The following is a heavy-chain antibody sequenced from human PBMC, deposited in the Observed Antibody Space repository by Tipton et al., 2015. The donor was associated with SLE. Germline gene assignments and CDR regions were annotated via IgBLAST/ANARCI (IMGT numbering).Heavy chain of an antibody. CDR3: ASAVASGGSHIYYYDS. D-gene: IGHD3-16*01. J-gene: IGHJ4*02. CDR1: GGTFSSSA. CDR2: IIPMFGAR. V-gene: IGHV1-69*01. Sequence: QSGAEVKKPGSSVKASCKASGGTFSSSAISWVRQAPGQGLEWMGGIIPMFGARTYAQKFQGRVTLTAEESTSTAFMELTSLTSEDTAVYFCASAVASGGSHIYYYDSWGQGTLVTVSS.